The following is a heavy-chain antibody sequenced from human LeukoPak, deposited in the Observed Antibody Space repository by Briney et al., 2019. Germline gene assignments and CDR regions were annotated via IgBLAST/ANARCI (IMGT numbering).Heavy chain of an antibody. CDR2: IYYSGST. J-gene: IGHJ4*02. CDR1: GGSISSYY. CDR3: AGGGYCSGGSCPDY. Sequence: SETLSLTCTVSGGSISSYYWSWIRQPPGKGLEWIGYIYYSGSTNYNPSLKSRVTISVDTSKNQFSLKLSSVTAADTAVYYCAGGGYCSGGSCPDYWGQGTLVTVSS. V-gene: IGHV4-59*08. D-gene: IGHD2-15*01.